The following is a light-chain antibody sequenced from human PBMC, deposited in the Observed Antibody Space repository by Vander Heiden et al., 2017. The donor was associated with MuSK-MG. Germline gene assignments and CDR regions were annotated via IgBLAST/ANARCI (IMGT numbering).Light chain of an antibody. Sequence: QSVLTQLPSASGTSGQRFTIACSGSSSNIGSNTVTRYQQLPGTAPKLLSYSNNQRPSGVPDRCSGSKSGTSASLAISGLQSEYEADYYCAAWDDGLNGVVVGGWTKLTVL. CDR2: SNN. V-gene: IGLV1-44*01. CDR1: SSNIGSNT. J-gene: IGLJ2*01. CDR3: AAWDDGLNGVV.